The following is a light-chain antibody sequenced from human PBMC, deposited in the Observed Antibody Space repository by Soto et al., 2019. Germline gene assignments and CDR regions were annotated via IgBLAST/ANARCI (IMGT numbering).Light chain of an antibody. CDR1: NSNIGGYNF. J-gene: IGLJ3*02. CDR3: SSYTTSSAWV. CDR2: DVS. V-gene: IGLV2-14*01. Sequence: QSALPQPASVSGSPGQRITISCTGTNSNIGGYNFVSWYQQHPGKAPKLMNYDVSNRPSGVSNSFSGSNSANAASVTISGLHADDEADYYGSSYTTSSAWVFGGGTKVTVL.